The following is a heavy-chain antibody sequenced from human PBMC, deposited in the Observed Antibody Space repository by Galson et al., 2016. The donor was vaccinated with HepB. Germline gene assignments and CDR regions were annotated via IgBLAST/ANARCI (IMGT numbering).Heavy chain of an antibody. CDR1: GYTFTGYC. D-gene: IGHD3-10*01. Sequence: SVKVSCKASGYTFTGYCMHWVRQAPGQGLEWMGWINPNSGGTNYAQKFQGRVTMTRDTSIRTASMELRRLRSSDTAVYYCARDPEGLLRFGDANPTGWFDPWGQGTLVTVSS. V-gene: IGHV1-2*02. CDR3: ARDPEGLLRFGDANPTGWFDP. J-gene: IGHJ5*02. CDR2: INPNSGGT.